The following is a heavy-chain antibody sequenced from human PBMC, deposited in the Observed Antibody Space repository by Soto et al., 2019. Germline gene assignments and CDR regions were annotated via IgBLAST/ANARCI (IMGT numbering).Heavy chain of an antibody. CDR1: GYSFTSYW. V-gene: IGHV5-51*01. Sequence: GESLKISCKGSGYSFTSYWIGWVRQMPGKGLEWMGIIYPGDSDTRYSPSFQGQVTISADKSISTAYLQWSSLKASDTAMYYCASRVAAAGAFDAFDIWGQGTMVTVSS. J-gene: IGHJ3*02. CDR2: IYPGDSDT. D-gene: IGHD6-13*01. CDR3: ASRVAAAGAFDAFDI.